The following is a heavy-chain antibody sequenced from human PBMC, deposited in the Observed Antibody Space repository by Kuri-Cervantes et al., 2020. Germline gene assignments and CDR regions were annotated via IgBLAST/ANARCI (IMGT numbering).Heavy chain of an antibody. J-gene: IGHJ4*02. CDR2: ISYDGSNK. V-gene: IGHV3-30*18. D-gene: IGHD3-22*01. Sequence: GESLKISCAASGFTFSTYWMIWVRQAPGKGLEWVAVISYDGSNKYYADSVKGRFTISRDNSKNTLYLQMNSLRAEDTAVYYCAKDLMIVVEYYFDYWGQGTLVTVSS. CDR1: GFTFSTYW. CDR3: AKDLMIVVEYYFDY.